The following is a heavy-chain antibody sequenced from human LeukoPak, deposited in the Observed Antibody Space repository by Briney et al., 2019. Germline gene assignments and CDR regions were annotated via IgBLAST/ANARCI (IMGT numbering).Heavy chain of an antibody. CDR1: GFTFSGYW. CDR3: ARDRGFGQADV. Sequence: GGSLTLSCAASGFTFSGYWMSWLRQAPGKGLEWVANIKQDGGEKYYVDSVKGRFTISRDNAKNSLYLQMNSLRAEDAAVYYCARDRGFGQADVWGKGTTVTVSS. J-gene: IGHJ6*04. V-gene: IGHV3-7*01. CDR2: IKQDGGEK. D-gene: IGHD3-10*01.